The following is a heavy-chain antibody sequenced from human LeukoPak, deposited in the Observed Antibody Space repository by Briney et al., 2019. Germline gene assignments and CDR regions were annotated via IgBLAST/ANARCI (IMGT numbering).Heavy chain of an antibody. CDR1: GFTVSSNY. V-gene: IGHV3-66*01. D-gene: IGHD5-12*01. CDR2: IYSGGST. CDR3: AKRDGYNYYYYGMDV. Sequence: PGGSLRLSCAASGFTVSSNYMSWVRQAPGKGLEWVSVIYSGGSTYYADSVKGRFTISRDNSKNTLYLQMNSLRAEDTAVYYCAKRDGYNYYYYGMDVWGQGTTVTVSS. J-gene: IGHJ6*02.